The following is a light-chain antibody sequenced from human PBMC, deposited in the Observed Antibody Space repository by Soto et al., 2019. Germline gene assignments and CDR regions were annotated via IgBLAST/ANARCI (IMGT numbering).Light chain of an antibody. CDR2: GAS. J-gene: IGKJ4*01. CDR1: QSISTY. Sequence: DIQMTQSPSSLSASIGDRITITCRASQSISTYLNWYQQKPGKAPRLLIYGASTLQHGVPSRFSGSDSATYYTLTISSLQPEDFATYYCQQSFITPPLTVGGGTKVEMK. CDR3: QQSFITPPLT. V-gene: IGKV1-39*01.